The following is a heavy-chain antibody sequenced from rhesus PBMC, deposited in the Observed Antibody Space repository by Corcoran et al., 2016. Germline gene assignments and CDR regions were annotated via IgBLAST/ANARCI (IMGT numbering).Heavy chain of an antibody. J-gene: IGHJ3*01. CDR2: IGGVSGRT. Sequence: QVQLQESGPGLVKPSETLSPTCAVSGGSISGDSWNWIRQPPGKGLEGIGFIGGVSGRTYSHPSLKSRVTISTATSKNQFSLKLSSVTAADTAVYYCARETRIAAARAFDFWGQGLRVTVSS. CDR3: ARETRIAAARAFDF. V-gene: IGHV4-165*02. D-gene: IGHD6-25*01. CDR1: GGSISGDS.